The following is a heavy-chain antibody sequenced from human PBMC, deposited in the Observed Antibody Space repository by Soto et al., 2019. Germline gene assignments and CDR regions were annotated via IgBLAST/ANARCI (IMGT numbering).Heavy chain of an antibody. CDR3: ASDTSGYTYKHS. CDR2: FYYSGGT. CDR1: GGSINSGDYY. J-gene: IGHJ4*02. D-gene: IGHD3-22*01. V-gene: IGHV4-30-4*01. Sequence: SETLSLTCTVSGGSINSGDYYWSLIRQPPGKGLEWIGYFYYSGGTYYNPSPKSRITISVDPSKNQFSLKLSSVTAADTAVYYCASDTSGYTYKHSWGQGTLVTVSS.